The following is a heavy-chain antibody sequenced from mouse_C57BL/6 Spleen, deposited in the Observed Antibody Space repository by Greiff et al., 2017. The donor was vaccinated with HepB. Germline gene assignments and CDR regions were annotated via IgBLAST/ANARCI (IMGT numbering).Heavy chain of an antibody. CDR2: ISSGGDYT. J-gene: IGHJ4*01. CDR3: TRDNSNYGVDY. V-gene: IGHV5-9-1*02. Sequence: EVMLVESGEGLVKPGGSLKLSCAASGFTFSSYAMSWVRQTPEKRLEWVAYISSGGDYTYYADTVKGRFTISRDNARNTLYLQMSSLKSEDTAMYYCTRDNSNYGVDYWGQGTSVTVSS. D-gene: IGHD2-5*01. CDR1: GFTFSSYA.